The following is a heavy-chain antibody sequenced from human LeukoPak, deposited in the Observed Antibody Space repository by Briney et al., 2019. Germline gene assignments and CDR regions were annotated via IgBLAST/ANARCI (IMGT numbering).Heavy chain of an antibody. CDR3: ARGYCSGGSCSAGLGY. J-gene: IGHJ4*02. Sequence: ASVKVSCKASGYTFTSYDINWVRPATGQGLEWMGWMNPNSGNTGYAQKFQGRVTMTRNTSISTAYMELSSLRSEDTAVYYCARGYCSGGSCSAGLGYWGQGTLVTVSS. CDR1: GYTFTSYD. V-gene: IGHV1-8*01. CDR2: MNPNSGNT. D-gene: IGHD2-15*01.